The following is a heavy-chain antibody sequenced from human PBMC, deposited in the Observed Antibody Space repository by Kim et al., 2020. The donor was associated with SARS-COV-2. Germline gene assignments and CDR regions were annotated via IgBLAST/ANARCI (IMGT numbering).Heavy chain of an antibody. J-gene: IGHJ6*02. D-gene: IGHD3-10*01. V-gene: IGHV3-30-3*01. CDR2: ISYDGSNK. Sequence: GGSLRLSCAASGFTFSSCAIHWVRQAPGKGLEWVAVISYDGSNKNYADSVKGRFTISRDNSKNTLYLQMNSLRAEDTALYYCARDPCSRLRGLTYSYYGMDLWGQGTTVTVFS. CDR3: ARDPCSRLRGLTYSYYGMDL. CDR1: GFTFSSCA.